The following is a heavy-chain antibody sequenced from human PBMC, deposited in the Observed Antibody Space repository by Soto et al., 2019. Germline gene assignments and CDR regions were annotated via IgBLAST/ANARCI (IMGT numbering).Heavy chain of an antibody. J-gene: IGHJ6*03. D-gene: IGHD6-6*01. CDR3: ARRARPDYYYMDV. V-gene: IGHV3-64*01. Sequence: EVQLVESGGGLAQPGGSLRLSCAASGFTLSSDAMDWVRQAPGMGLEYVSGISSNGIGTYYANSVKGRFTISRDNSKNTVYLQMDSLRPEDMALYYCARRARPDYYYMDVWGKGTTVTVS. CDR2: ISSNGIGT. CDR1: GFTLSSDA.